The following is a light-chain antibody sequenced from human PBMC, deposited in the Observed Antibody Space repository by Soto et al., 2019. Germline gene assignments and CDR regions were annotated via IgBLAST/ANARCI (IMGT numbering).Light chain of an antibody. V-gene: IGKV3-15*01. J-gene: IGKJ5*01. Sequence: EIVMTQSPATLSVSPGERATLSCRASQSVRSRLAWYQQKPGQAPRLLIYGASTRTTGIPARFSGSGSGTEFTLTISSLQSEDFAVYYCQQYENWPSGKITFGQGTRLEIK. CDR1: QSVRSR. CDR3: QQYENWPSGKIT. CDR2: GAS.